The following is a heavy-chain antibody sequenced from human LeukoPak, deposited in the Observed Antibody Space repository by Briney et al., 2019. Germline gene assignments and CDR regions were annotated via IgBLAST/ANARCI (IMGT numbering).Heavy chain of an antibody. D-gene: IGHD1-26*01. CDR3: AKLVRGPFLFDY. V-gene: IGHV3-23*01. CDR1: GFTFSSYA. Sequence: PGGSLRLSCAASGFTFSSYAMSWVRQAPGKGLEWVSAISGSGGSTYYAGSVKGRFTISRDNSKNTLYLQMNSLRAEDTAVYYCAKLVRGPFLFDYWGQGTLVTVSS. CDR2: ISGSGGST. J-gene: IGHJ4*02.